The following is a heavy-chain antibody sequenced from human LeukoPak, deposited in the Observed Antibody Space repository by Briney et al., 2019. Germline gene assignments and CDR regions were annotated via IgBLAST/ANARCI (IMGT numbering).Heavy chain of an antibody. CDR2: IYSGGST. V-gene: IGHV3-66*01. D-gene: IGHD4-23*01. J-gene: IGHJ4*02. CDR1: GFTFGDYA. CDR3: ARDAATVVNSLDY. Sequence: GGSLRLSCTASGFTFGDYAMSWVRQAPGKGLEWVSVIYSGGSTYYADSVKGRFTISRDNSKNTLYLQMNSLRAEDTAVYYCARDAATVVNSLDYWGQGTLVTVSS.